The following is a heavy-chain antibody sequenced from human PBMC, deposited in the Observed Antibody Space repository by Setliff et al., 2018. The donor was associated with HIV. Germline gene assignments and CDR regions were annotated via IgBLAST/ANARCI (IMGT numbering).Heavy chain of an antibody. J-gene: IGHJ2*01. CDR3: ARDVGLCGVDCWPYFYFDL. CDR2: AHYSGSS. CDR1: GGFTSNHY. Sequence: SETLSLTCTISGGFTSNHYWNWIRQPPGKGLEWIGSAHYSGSSYYSPSLKSRVTISLDTSKNQFSLKLSSMTAADTAAYYCARDVGLCGVDCWPYFYFDLWGRGNLVTVSS. D-gene: IGHD2-21*02. V-gene: IGHV4-59*11.